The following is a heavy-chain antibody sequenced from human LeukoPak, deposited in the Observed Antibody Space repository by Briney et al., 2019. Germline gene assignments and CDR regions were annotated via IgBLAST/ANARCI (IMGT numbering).Heavy chain of an antibody. CDR2: TTGSGRTT. J-gene: IGHJ6*03. CDR3: AREEGPTYYDFWSGYGYYYYMDV. CDR1: GFTFSNYA. Sequence: PGGSLRLSCAASGFTFSNYAMTWVRQAPGRGLEWVSATTGSGRTTYYADSVMGRFTISRDNAKNSLYLQMNSLRAEDTAVYYCAREEGPTYYDFWSGYGYYYYMDVWGKGTTVTVSS. D-gene: IGHD3-3*01. V-gene: IGHV3-23*01.